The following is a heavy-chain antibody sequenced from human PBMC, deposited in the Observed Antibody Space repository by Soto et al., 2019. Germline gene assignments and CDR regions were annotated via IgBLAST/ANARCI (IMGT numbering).Heavy chain of an antibody. J-gene: IGHJ4*02. V-gene: IGHV4-30-4*01. CDR1: GASISSGDYY. D-gene: IGHD3-22*01. CDR2: IYYSGNT. CDR3: ARASYDSSTYYLDY. Sequence: QVQLQESGPGLVKPSQTLSLTCTVSGASISSGDYYWTWIRQPPGKGLEWIGSIYYSGNTYYNPSLKSRLTTSVDPSNNQFSLKLSSVTAADTAVYYCARASYDSSTYYLDYWGQGTLVTVSS.